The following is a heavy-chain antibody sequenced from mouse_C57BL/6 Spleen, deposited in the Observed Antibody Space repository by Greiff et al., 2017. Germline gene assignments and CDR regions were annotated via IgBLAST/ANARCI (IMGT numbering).Heavy chain of an antibody. Sequence: EVQLQQSGPELVKPGASVKISCKASGYSFTGYYMNWVKQSPEKSLEWIGEINPSTGGTTYNQKFKAKATLTVDKSSSTAYMQLKSLTSEDSAVYYCARRVITTVVRDAMDYWGQGTSVTVSS. V-gene: IGHV1-42*01. CDR2: INPSTGGT. D-gene: IGHD1-1*01. J-gene: IGHJ4*01. CDR3: ARRVITTVVRDAMDY. CDR1: GYSFTGYY.